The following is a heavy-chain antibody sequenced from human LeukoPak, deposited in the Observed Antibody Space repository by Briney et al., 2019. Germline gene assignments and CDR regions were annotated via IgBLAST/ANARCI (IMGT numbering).Heavy chain of an antibody. J-gene: IGHJ4*02. V-gene: IGHV3-23*01. CDR2: ITGSGGST. D-gene: IGHD1-26*01. Sequence: GGSLRLSCAASEFTFSSCAMSWVRQAPGKGLEWVSGITGSGGSTYYADSVEGRFTISRDNSKSTLYLQINSLGAEDTAVYYCAKAGGTFYFDYWGQGTLVTVSS. CDR3: AKAGGTFYFDY. CDR1: EFTFSSCA.